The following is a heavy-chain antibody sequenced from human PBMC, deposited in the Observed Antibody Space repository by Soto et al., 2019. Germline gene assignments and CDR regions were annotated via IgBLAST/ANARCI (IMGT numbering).Heavy chain of an antibody. V-gene: IGHV4-31*03. Sequence: TLSLTCTVSGGSISRGGYYWSWIRQHPGKGLEWIGYIYYSGSTYYNPSLKSRVTISVDTSKNQFSLKLSSVTAADTVVYYCARDPDYGDYGWFDPWGQGTLVTVSS. CDR3: ARDPDYGDYGWFDP. CDR1: GGSISRGGYY. CDR2: IYYSGST. J-gene: IGHJ5*02. D-gene: IGHD4-17*01.